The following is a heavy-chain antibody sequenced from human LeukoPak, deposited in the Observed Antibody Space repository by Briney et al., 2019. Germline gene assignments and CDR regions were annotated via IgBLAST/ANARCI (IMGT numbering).Heavy chain of an antibody. CDR1: GGSISTYY. CDR3: ARDLARTLGWFDP. D-gene: IGHD2-2*01. CDR2: IYYSGST. V-gene: IGHV4-59*01. J-gene: IGHJ5*02. Sequence: SETLSLTCTVSGGSISTYYWSWIRQPPGKGLEWIGYIYYSGSTNYNPSLKSRVTISVDTSKNQFSLKLSSVTAADTAVYYCARDLARTLGWFDPWGQGTLVTVSS.